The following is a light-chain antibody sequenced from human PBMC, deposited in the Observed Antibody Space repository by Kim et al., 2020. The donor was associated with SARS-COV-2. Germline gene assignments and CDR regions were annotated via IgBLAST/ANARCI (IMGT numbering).Light chain of an antibody. V-gene: IGLV1-51*01. CDR2: DNN. Sequence: RKVTIPGSGSGANMGNNYVSWYQQLPGTAPKLLIYDNNERPSGIPDRFSGSKSGTSATLGITGLQTGDEADYYCGAWDSSLDALVFGGGTQLTVL. CDR1: GANMGNNY. CDR3: GAWDSSLDALV. J-gene: IGLJ2*01.